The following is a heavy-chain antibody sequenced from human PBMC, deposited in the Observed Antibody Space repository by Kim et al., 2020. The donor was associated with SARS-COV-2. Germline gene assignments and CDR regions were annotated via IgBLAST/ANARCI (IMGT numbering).Heavy chain of an antibody. V-gene: IGHV3-30*04. CDR1: GFTFSSYA. Sequence: GGSLRLSCAASGFTFSSYAMNWVRQAPGKGLEWVAAIRDSGGSKYYADSVKGRFTISRDNSKNTLYLQMNSLRAEDTAVYYCARAVVAHYYYGMDGWGQGTTVTVSS. CDR3: ARAVVAHYYYGMDG. D-gene: IGHD2-15*01. CDR2: IRDSGGSK. J-gene: IGHJ6*02.